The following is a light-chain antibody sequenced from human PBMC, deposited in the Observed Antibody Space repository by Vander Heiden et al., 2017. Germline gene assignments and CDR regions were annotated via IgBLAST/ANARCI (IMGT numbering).Light chain of an antibody. V-gene: IGLV3-1*01. J-gene: IGLJ1*01. Sequence: SFDLTQPPSVTVAPGQTAIITCSGDELGNKYVSWYQQRPGQPPVLVIYHYNKRPSSIPVRFSGSNSGNTATLTISATQTTDEADYFCQTWDSTTYFVFGTGTKVTVL. CDR3: QTWDSTTYFV. CDR1: ELGNKY. CDR2: HYN.